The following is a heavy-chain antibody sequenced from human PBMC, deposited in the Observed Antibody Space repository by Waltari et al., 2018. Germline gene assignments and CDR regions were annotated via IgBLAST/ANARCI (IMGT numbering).Heavy chain of an antibody. Sequence: EGQLVESGGGLVQPGGSLRLSCAASGVIFTSYWMHWVRQAPGKGLVWVSRINTDGSSTTYADSVKGRFTVSRDNAKNTLYLQMHNVRAEDTAVYYCARDGGYNILTGNWFDPWGQGTLVTVSS. CDR1: GVIFTSYW. D-gene: IGHD3-9*01. CDR3: ARDGGYNILTGNWFDP. J-gene: IGHJ5*02. V-gene: IGHV3-74*01. CDR2: INTDGSST.